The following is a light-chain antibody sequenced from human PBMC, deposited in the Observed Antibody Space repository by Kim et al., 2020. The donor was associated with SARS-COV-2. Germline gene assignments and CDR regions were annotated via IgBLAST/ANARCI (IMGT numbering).Light chain of an antibody. CDR1: QRIYSY. CDR2: AAS. Sequence: DIQMTQSPSSLSASVGDRVTITCRSSQRIYSYLNCYQQKPGKAPKLLIYAASSLQSGFPSRFSGSGSGTDFIFTISSLQPEDFATYYCQQSYSTPFTFGQGTRLEIK. V-gene: IGKV1-39*01. CDR3: QQSYSTPFT. J-gene: IGKJ5*01.